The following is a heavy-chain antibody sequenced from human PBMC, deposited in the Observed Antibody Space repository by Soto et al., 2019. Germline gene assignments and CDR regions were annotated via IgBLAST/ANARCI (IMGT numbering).Heavy chain of an antibody. J-gene: IGHJ6*03. V-gene: IGHV4-59*08. CDR1: GGSINKYY. D-gene: IGHD3-3*01. CDR2: IYYTGST. CDR3: ATREDSYDVWSGYNYYMDV. Sequence: SETLSLTCTVSGGSINKYYWSWIRQPPEKGLEWIGYIYYTGSTNYNPSLKSRVTISVDTSKNQFSLKLSSVTAADTAVYYCATREDSYDVWSGYNYYMDVWGKATPVTVS.